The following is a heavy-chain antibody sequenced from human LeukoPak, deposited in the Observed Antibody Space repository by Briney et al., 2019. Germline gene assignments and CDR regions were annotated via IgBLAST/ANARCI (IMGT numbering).Heavy chain of an antibody. D-gene: IGHD1-1*01. CDR3: ARGPRYDWNDGFDY. J-gene: IGHJ4*02. CDR1: GGSINTYF. Sequence: SETLSLTCTVSGGSINTYFWSWLRQPPGKGLEWIGYIYYSGSPYYDPSLKSRVTMSVDTSKNQFSLKLKSVTAADTAVYYCARGPRYDWNDGFDYWGQGTLVTVSS. V-gene: IGHV4-59*04. CDR2: IYYSGSP.